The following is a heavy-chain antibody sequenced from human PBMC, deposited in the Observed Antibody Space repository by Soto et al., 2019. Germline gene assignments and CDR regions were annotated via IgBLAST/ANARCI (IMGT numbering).Heavy chain of an antibody. CDR3: ARGAPMVRGVPLADFDY. CDR2: IYYSGST. Sequence: SETLSLTCTVSGGSISSSSYYWGWIRQPPGKGLEWIGSIYYSGSTYYNPSLKSRVTISVDTSKNQFSLKLSSVTAADTAVYYCARGAPMVRGVPLADFDYWGQGTLVTVSS. D-gene: IGHD3-10*01. J-gene: IGHJ4*02. CDR1: GGSISSSSYY. V-gene: IGHV4-39*01.